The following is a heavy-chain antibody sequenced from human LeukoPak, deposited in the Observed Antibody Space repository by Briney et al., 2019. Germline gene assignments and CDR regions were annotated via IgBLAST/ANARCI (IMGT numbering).Heavy chain of an antibody. V-gene: IGHV1-69*06. CDR1: GGTFSSYA. Sequence: SVKVSCKASGGTFSSYAISWVRQAPGQGLEWMGGIIPIFGTANYAQKFQGRVTITADKSTSTAYMELSSLRSEDTAVYYCAADTDYYYDGSGYYYLDYWGQGTLVTVSS. CDR3: AADTDYYYDGSGYYYLDY. CDR2: IIPIFGTA. D-gene: IGHD3-22*01. J-gene: IGHJ4*02.